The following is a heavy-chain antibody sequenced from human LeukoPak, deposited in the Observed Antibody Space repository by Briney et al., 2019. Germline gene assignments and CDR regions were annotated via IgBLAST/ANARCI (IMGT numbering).Heavy chain of an antibody. CDR3: AREFYDSSGYGLLPLDY. D-gene: IGHD3-22*01. J-gene: IGHJ4*02. V-gene: IGHV3-21*01. CDR1: GFTFSSYS. CDR2: ISSSSSYI. Sequence: GGSLRLSCAASGFTFSSYSMNWVRQAPGKGLEWVSSISSSSSYIYYADSVKGRFTISRDNAKNSLYLQMNSLRAEDTAVYYCAREFYDSSGYGLLPLDYWGQGTLVTVSS.